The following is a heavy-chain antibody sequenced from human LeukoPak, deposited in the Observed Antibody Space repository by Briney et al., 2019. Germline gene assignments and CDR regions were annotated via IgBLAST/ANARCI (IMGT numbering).Heavy chain of an antibody. CDR1: GFTFDDYA. CDR3: AKDSPQYCSSTSCSSFDY. CDR2: ISWNSGSI. Sequence: PGRSLRLSCAASGFTFDDYAMHWVRHAPGKGLEWVSGISWNSGSIGYADSVKGRFTISRDNAKNSLYLQMNSLRAEDTALYYCAKDSPQYCSSTSCSSFDYWGQGTLVTVSS. V-gene: IGHV3-9*01. J-gene: IGHJ4*02. D-gene: IGHD2-2*01.